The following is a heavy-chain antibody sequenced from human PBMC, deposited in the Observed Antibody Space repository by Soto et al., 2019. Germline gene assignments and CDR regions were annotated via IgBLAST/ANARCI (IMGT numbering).Heavy chain of an antibody. V-gene: IGHV4-31*03. D-gene: IGHD5-12*01. Sequence: SETLSLTCTVSGASITSGGYYLSCIRQHPGKGLEWIGYIYYSVSTYYNPSLKSRVIISVDTSKNQFSLNLSSVTAAGTAVYYCARAENERAGIYRPPDYWGQGTLVTVSS. CDR1: GASITSGGYY. J-gene: IGHJ4*02. CDR2: IYYSVST. CDR3: ARAENERAGIYRPPDY.